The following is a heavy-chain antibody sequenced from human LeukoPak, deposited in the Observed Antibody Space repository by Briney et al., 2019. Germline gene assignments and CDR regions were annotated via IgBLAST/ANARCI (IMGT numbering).Heavy chain of an antibody. Sequence: GGSLRLSCAASGFTFDDYTMHWVRQAPGKGLEWVSLISWDGGSTYYADSVKGRFTISRDNSKNSLYLQMNSLRTEDTALYYCAKDMTITMMGVDMDVWGKGTTVTVSS. CDR1: GFTFDDYT. V-gene: IGHV3-43*01. CDR2: ISWDGGST. J-gene: IGHJ6*03. CDR3: AKDMTITMMGVDMDV. D-gene: IGHD3-22*01.